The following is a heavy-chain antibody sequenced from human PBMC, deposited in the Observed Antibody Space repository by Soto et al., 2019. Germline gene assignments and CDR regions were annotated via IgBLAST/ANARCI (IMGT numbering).Heavy chain of an antibody. V-gene: IGHV1-46*01. Sequence: ASVKVSCKASGYTLTNYYMHWVRQAPGQGLEWVGMFNPSDDTTYYAQKFQGRVTMTRDTSTSTVYMELRSLRSDDTAVYYCARIADCSITTCSFPSRFHIRGYYYYYGMDVWGQGTTVTVSS. CDR3: ARIADCSITTCSFPSRFHIRGYYYYYGMDV. CDR1: GYTLTNYY. CDR2: FNPSDDTT. D-gene: IGHD2-2*01. J-gene: IGHJ6*02.